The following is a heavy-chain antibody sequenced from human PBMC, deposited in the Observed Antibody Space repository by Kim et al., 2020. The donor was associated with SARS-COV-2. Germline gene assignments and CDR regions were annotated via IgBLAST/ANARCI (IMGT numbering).Heavy chain of an antibody. CDR1: GGSFSGYY. J-gene: IGHJ5*02. Sequence: SETLSLTCAVYGGSFSGYYWSWIRQPPGKGLEWIGEINHSGSTNYNPSLKSRVTISVDTSKNQFSLKLSSVTAADTAVYYCARGIFGVVIYWFDPWGQGT. V-gene: IGHV4-34*01. CDR3: ARGIFGVVIYWFDP. D-gene: IGHD3-3*01. CDR2: INHSGST.